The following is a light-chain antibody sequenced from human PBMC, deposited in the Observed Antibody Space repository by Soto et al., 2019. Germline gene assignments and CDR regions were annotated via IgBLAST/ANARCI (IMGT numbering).Light chain of an antibody. CDR2: KAS. J-gene: IGKJ1*01. V-gene: IGKV1-5*03. Sequence: DIQMTQSPSTLSASVGDRVIITCRASQTISSWLAWYQQKPGKAPKLLIYKASSLESGVPSRFSGSGSGTEFTLTISSLQPEDFATYYCQQLDSYPRTFGQGTKVDIK. CDR1: QTISSW. CDR3: QQLDSYPRT.